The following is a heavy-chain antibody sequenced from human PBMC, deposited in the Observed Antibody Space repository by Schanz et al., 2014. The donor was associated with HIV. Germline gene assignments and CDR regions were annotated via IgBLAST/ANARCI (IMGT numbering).Heavy chain of an antibody. CDR1: GGTFSIYA. J-gene: IGHJ4*02. D-gene: IGHD5-12*01. CDR2: IIPIFGTA. Sequence: QVQLVQSGAEVKKPGSSVKVSCKASGGTFSIYAISWVRQAPGQGLEWMGGIIPIFGTANYAQNFQGRVTITADESASIAYMELSGLTSGDTAVYYCASDPPQNGYNSLDYWGQGTLVTVSS. V-gene: IGHV1-69*01. CDR3: ASDPPQNGYNSLDY.